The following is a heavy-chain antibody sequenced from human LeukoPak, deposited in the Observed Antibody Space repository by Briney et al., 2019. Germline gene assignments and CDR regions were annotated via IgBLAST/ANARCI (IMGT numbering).Heavy chain of an antibody. Sequence: GGSLRLSCAASGFTFSSYAMSWVRQTPGKGLEWVSGISGSGASTYYADSVKGRFAISRDNSKNTLYLQINSLRAEDTAVYYCAKDSGSFMVQGGYYRDYWGQGTLVTVSS. CDR2: ISGSGAST. CDR3: AKDSGSFMVQGGYYRDY. CDR1: GFTFSSYA. J-gene: IGHJ4*02. V-gene: IGHV3-23*01. D-gene: IGHD3-10*01.